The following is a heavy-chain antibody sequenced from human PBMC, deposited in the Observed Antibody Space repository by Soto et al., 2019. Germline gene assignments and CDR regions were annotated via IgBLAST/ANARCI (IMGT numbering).Heavy chain of an antibody. D-gene: IGHD7-27*01. J-gene: IGHJ5*02. CDR3: ASLAGDGWFDP. CDR1: GGSMSSYH. CDR2: IYYRGST. V-gene: IGHV4-59*01. Sequence: PSETLSLTCTVSGGSMSSYHWSWIRQPPGKGLEWIGYIYYRGSTNYNPSLRSRVTISVDTSKNQFSLKLSSVSAADTAMYYCASLAGDGWFDPWGQGALVTLSS.